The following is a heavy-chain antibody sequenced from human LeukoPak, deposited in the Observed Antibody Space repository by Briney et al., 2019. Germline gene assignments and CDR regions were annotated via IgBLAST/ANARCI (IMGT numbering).Heavy chain of an antibody. V-gene: IGHV1-2*02. D-gene: IGHD3-10*01. Sequence: ASVKVFCKASGYTFTGYYIHWVRQAPGQGLEWMGWINPNSGGTNYAQKLQGRVTMTRDTSISTAYMELSRLRSDDTAVYYCARATSMVRGAYSDYWGQGTLVTVSS. CDR2: INPNSGGT. CDR1: GYTFTGYY. CDR3: ARATSMVRGAYSDY. J-gene: IGHJ4*02.